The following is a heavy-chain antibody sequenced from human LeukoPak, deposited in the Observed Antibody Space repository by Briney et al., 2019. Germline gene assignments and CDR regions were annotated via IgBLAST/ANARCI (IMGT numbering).Heavy chain of an antibody. CDR3: ARSYCSSTSCYADY. CDR2: IWYDGSNK. J-gene: IGHJ4*02. Sequence: GGSLRLSCAASGFTFSNYAMHWVRQAPGKGLEWVAVIWYDGSNKYYADSVKGRFTISRDNSKNTLYLQMNSLRAEDTAVYYCARSYCSSTSCYADYWGQGTLVTVSS. V-gene: IGHV3-33*08. CDR1: GFTFSNYA. D-gene: IGHD2-2*01.